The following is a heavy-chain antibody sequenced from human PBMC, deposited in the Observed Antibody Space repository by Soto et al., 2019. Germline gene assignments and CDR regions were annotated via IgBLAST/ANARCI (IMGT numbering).Heavy chain of an antibody. D-gene: IGHD2-21*02. J-gene: IGHJ6*02. CDR3: ARASMTAIAMDV. Sequence: PSETLSLTCTVSGGSISDYYWTWIRQPPGKGLEWIGYIYYTGTIHYNPSLKGRVTISIDTSKRQFSLKLTSVTAADTAVYYCARASMTAIAMDVWRQGTTVTVSS. CDR2: IYYTGTI. CDR1: GGSISDYY. V-gene: IGHV4-59*01.